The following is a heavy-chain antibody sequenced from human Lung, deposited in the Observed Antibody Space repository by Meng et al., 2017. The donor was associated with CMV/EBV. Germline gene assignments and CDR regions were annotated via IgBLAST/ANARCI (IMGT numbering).Heavy chain of an antibody. CDR1: GYTFTSYD. J-gene: IGHJ6*02. Sequence: ASVKVSCKASGYTFTSYDINWVRQATGQGLEWMGWMNPNSGNTGYAQKFQGRVTITRNTSISTAYMELSSLRSEDTAVYYCARVYTCRDDFWRNCYYYGMDVWGQRTTVXVSS. CDR3: ARVYTCRDDFWRNCYYYGMDV. D-gene: IGHD3-3*01. CDR2: MNPNSGNT. V-gene: IGHV1-8*03.